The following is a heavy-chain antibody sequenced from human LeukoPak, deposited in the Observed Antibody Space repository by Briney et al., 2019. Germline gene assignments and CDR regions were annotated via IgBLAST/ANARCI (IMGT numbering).Heavy chain of an antibody. V-gene: IGHV3-23*01. J-gene: IGHJ4*02. CDR3: AKDPKDSGVVIIFDY. CDR1: GFTFSSYA. Sequence: PGRPLRLSCAASGFTFSSYAMSWVRQAPGKGLEWVSAISGSGGSTYYADSVKGRFTISRDNSKNTLYLQMNSLRAEDTAVYYCAKDPKDSGVVIIFDYWGQGTLVTVSS. D-gene: IGHD3-3*01. CDR2: ISGSGGST.